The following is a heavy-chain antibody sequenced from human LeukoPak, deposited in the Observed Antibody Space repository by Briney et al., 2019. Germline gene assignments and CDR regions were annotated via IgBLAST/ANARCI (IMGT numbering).Heavy chain of an antibody. V-gene: IGHV3-23*01. CDR1: GFTFSSYA. CDR3: AKDRLTYYYDSSGYYFFDY. D-gene: IGHD3-22*01. CDR2: ISGSGGST. Sequence: GGSLRLSCAASGFTFSSYAMSWVRQAPGKGLEWVSAISGSGGSTYYADSVKGRFTISRDNSKDTLYLQMNSLRAEDTAVYYCAKDRLTYYYDSSGYYFFDYWGQGTLVTVSS. J-gene: IGHJ4*02.